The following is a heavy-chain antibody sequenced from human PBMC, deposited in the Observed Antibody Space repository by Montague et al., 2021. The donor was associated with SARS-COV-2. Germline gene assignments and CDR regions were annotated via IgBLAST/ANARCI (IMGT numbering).Heavy chain of an antibody. D-gene: IGHD3-16*01. V-gene: IGHV3-23*01. Sequence: SVRLSCAASGFTFGSYALTWVRQAPGKGLEWVSGISGDGDNDHYADSVKGRFTISRDNSKNTLYLQMINLRAEDTAVYFCAKPFPPAYPYQYYGMDVWGQGTSLSVSS. CDR1: GFTFGSYA. CDR2: ISGDGDND. CDR3: AKPFPPAYPYQYYGMDV. J-gene: IGHJ6*02.